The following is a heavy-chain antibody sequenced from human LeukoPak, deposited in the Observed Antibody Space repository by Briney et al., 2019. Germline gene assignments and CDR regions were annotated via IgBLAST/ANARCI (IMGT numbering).Heavy chain of an antibody. CDR1: GFTFSSYS. J-gene: IGHJ6*02. Sequence: GGSLRLSCAASGFTFSSYSMNWVRQAPGKGLEWVSSIGSSSSYIYYADSVKGRFTISRDNAKNSLYLQMNSLRAEDTAVYYCARRKVTTVTTKEPGYYYYYGMDVWGQGTTVTVSS. D-gene: IGHD4-17*01. V-gene: IGHV3-21*01. CDR3: ARRKVTTVTTKEPGYYYYYGMDV. CDR2: IGSSSSYI.